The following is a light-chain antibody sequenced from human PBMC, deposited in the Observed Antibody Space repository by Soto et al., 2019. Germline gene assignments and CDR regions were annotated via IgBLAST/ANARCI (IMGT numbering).Light chain of an antibody. CDR3: AAWDDSLNGPV. CDR1: SSNIGGNT. Sequence: QSVLTQPPSASGTPGQRVTISCSGSSSNIGGNTVNWYQQLPGTAPKLLIYSNNQRPSGGPDRFSGSKSGTSASLAISGLQSEDEADYYCAAWDDSLNGPVFGGGTKLTVL. V-gene: IGLV1-44*01. CDR2: SNN. J-gene: IGLJ2*01.